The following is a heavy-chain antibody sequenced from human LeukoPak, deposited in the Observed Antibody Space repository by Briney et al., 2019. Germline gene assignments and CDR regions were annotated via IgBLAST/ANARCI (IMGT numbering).Heavy chain of an antibody. CDR3: ARSMCGGSCYSGYYYGMDV. CDR2: IISTFGTA. CDR1: GGNISSYA. J-gene: IGHJ6*04. V-gene: IGHV1-69*13. Sequence: GASVKCSCKASGGNISSYAISWVRQAPGQGLEWMGGIISTFGTAIYAQKFQGRVTTTADESTSTAYMELSSLRSEDTAVYYCARSMCGGSCYSGYYYGMDVWGKGTTVTVSS. D-gene: IGHD2-15*01.